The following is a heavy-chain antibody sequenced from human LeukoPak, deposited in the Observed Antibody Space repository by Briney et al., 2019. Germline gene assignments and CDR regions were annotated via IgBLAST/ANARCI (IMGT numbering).Heavy chain of an antibody. CDR3: ARAREFSSSSGRAYYFDY. CDR1: GGSITSYF. Sequence: SETLSLTCTISGGSITSYFYIWVRQPSGKGLEWIGYIYYSGNTNSNPSLKSRVTISLDTSKNQFSLKLSSVTAADTAVYYCARAREFSSSSGRAYYFDYWGQGTLVTVSS. CDR2: IYYSGNT. D-gene: IGHD6-6*01. J-gene: IGHJ4*02. V-gene: IGHV4-59*01.